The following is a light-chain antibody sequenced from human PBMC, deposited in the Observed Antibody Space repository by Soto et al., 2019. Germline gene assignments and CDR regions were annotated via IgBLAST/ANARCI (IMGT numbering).Light chain of an antibody. CDR3: SSYTSSSPVV. CDR1: SSDVGGYNY. CDR2: EVS. J-gene: IGLJ2*01. V-gene: IGLV2-14*01. Sequence: QSALTQPASVSGSPGQSITISCTGTSSDVGGYNYVSWYQQHPGKAPKLMIYEVSNRPSGVSNRFSGSKSGNTASLTISGAQAEDEADYYCSSYTSSSPVVFGGGTKLTVL.